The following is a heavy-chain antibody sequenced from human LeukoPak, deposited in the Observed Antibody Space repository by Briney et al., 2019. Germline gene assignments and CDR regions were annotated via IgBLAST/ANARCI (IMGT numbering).Heavy chain of an antibody. CDR1: GFTFSSYS. CDR2: ISSSSSTI. Sequence: GGSLRLSCAASGFTFSSYSMNWVRQAPGRGLEWVSYISSSSSTIHYADSVKGRFTISRDNAKNSLYLQMNSLRAEDTAVYYCARGNCDILTGYLFDYWGQGTLVTVSS. CDR3: ARGNCDILTGYLFDY. D-gene: IGHD3-9*01. V-gene: IGHV3-48*04. J-gene: IGHJ4*02.